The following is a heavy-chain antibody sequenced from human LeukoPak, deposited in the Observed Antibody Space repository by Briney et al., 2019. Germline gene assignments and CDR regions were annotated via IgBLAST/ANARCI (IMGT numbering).Heavy chain of an antibody. CDR1: GFTFSSYG. Sequence: PGRSLRLSCAASGFTFSSYGMHWVRQAPGKGLEWVAFIRYDGSNKYYADSVKGRFTISRDNSKNTLYLQMNSLRAEDTAVYYCAKGGPIAVAGQGNWFDPWGQGTLVTVSS. J-gene: IGHJ5*02. CDR3: AKGGPIAVAGQGNWFDP. D-gene: IGHD6-19*01. V-gene: IGHV3-30*02. CDR2: IRYDGSNK.